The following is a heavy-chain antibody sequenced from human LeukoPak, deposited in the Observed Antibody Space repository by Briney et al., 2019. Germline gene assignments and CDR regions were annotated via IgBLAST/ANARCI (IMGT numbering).Heavy chain of an antibody. V-gene: IGHV3-7*01. Sequence: GGSLRLSCAASGFTFSTHWMSWFRQAPGKGLEWVALIQKDGSDKYYVDSVKGRLTISRDNAKNSLYLQMNGLRADDTAVYYCAGDEGWTFDIWGQGTKVTVSS. CDR1: GFTFSTHW. CDR3: AGDEGWTFDI. CDR2: IQKDGSDK. D-gene: IGHD5-24*01. J-gene: IGHJ3*02.